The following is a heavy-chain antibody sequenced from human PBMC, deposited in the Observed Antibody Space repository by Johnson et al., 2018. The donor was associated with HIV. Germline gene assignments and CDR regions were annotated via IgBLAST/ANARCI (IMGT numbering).Heavy chain of an antibody. CDR3: ARTDCSGASCQGYVPLDV. J-gene: IGHJ3*01. CDR1: GFTFSNYW. Sequence: VQLVESGGGLVQPGGSLRLSCGGSGFTFSNYWVQWVRQAPGKGLVWVSRINGDGSRTSYADSVKGRFTIARDNAKNTLYLQMNRLRAVDTAMYYGARTDCSGASCQGYVPLDVWGQGTMITVSS. V-gene: IGHV3-74*01. D-gene: IGHD3-10*02. CDR2: INGDGSRT.